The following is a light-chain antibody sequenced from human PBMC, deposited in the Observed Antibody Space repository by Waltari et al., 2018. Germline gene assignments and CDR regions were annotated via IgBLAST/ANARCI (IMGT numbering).Light chain of an antibody. J-gene: IGLJ1*01. CDR2: ELS. CDR1: STDVGGYDY. CDR3: SSYTSSSTLV. Sequence: QSALTQPASVSGSPGQSITISCTGTSTDVGGYDYVSWYHQHPGKVPKLLIYELSNRPSGVSNRFSGSKSGNTASLTISGLQVEDEADYYCSSYTSSSTLVFGTGTKVTVL. V-gene: IGLV2-14*01.